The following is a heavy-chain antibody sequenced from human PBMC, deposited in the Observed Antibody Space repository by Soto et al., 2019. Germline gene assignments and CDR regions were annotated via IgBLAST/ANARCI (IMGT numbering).Heavy chain of an antibody. CDR3: AKEKTTVTNYFDY. Sequence: PGGSLRLSCAASGFTFSSYGMHWVRQAPGKGLEWVAVISYDGSNKYYADSVKGRFTISRDNSKNTLYLQMNSLRAEDTAVYYCAKEKTTVTNYFDYWGQGTLVTVFS. V-gene: IGHV3-30*18. J-gene: IGHJ4*02. CDR2: ISYDGSNK. D-gene: IGHD4-17*01. CDR1: GFTFSSYG.